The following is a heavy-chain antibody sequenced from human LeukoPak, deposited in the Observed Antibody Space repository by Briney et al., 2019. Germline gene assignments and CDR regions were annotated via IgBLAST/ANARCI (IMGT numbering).Heavy chain of an antibody. CDR2: ISSSGSTI. CDR1: GSTFSSYE. V-gene: IGHV3-48*03. CDR3: ARGGYGSGSYYHYYYYYGMDV. J-gene: IGHJ6*02. D-gene: IGHD3-10*01. Sequence: PGGSLRLSCAASGSTFSSYEMNWVRQAPGKGLEWVSYISSSGSTIYYADSVKGRFTISRDNAKNSLYLQMNSLRAEDTAVYYCARGGYGSGSYYHYYYYYGMDVWGQGTTVTVSS.